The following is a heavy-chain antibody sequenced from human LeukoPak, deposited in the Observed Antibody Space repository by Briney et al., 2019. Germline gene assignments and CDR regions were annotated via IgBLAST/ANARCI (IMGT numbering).Heavy chain of an antibody. D-gene: IGHD1-26*01. CDR1: AFTFSSYA. J-gene: IGHJ3*02. Sequence: GGSLRLSCAASAFTFSSYAMSWVRQAPGKGLEWVSRMYSDGSRTTYADSVKGRFTISGDNAKNTLYLQMNSLRVEDTAMYYCTRSGRGGAFDIWGRGTMVTVSS. CDR2: MYSDGSRT. CDR3: TRSGRGGAFDI. V-gene: IGHV3-74*03.